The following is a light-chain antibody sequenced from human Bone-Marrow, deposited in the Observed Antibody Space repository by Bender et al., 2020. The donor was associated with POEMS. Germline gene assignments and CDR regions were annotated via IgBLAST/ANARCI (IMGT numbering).Light chain of an antibody. CDR3: AAWDDSLSAYV. CDR2: NNY. CDR1: NSNIGTNA. Sequence: QSVLTQPPSASGTPGQRVTISCSGSNSNIGTNAVNWYQQFPGTAPKLLIYNNYQRPSGVPDRFSGSKSGTSASLAISGLQSEDEADYSCAAWDDSLSAYVFGTGTKLTVL. V-gene: IGLV1-44*01. J-gene: IGLJ1*01.